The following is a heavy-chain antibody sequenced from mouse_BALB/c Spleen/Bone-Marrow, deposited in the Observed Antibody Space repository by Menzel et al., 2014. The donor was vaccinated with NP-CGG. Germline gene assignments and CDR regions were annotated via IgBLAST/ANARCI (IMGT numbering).Heavy chain of an antibody. Sequence: EVKVVESGPSLVKPSQTLSLPCSVTGDSITSGYWNWIRKFPGNKLEYMGYISYSGSTYYNPSLKSRISITRDTSKNQYYLQLKSVTTEDTATYYCARFGYDYALDYWGQGTSVTVSS. D-gene: IGHD2-2*01. CDR2: ISYSGST. CDR3: ARFGYDYALDY. V-gene: IGHV3-8*02. CDR1: GDSITSGY. J-gene: IGHJ4*01.